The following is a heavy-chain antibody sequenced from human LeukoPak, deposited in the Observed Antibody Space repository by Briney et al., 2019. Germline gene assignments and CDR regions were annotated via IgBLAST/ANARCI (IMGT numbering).Heavy chain of an antibody. D-gene: IGHD2-21*01. J-gene: IGHJ4*02. CDR1: GFSVNNYW. CDR2: INIDGSIT. CDR3: ARDFVGDQDY. Sequence: PGGSPRLPCAASGFSVNNYWMHWVRQAPGKGLVWVSRINIDGSITNYADSVKGRFTISRDNAKNTLDLQMNSLRPEDTAVYYCARDFVGDQDYWGQGTLVTVSS. V-gene: IGHV3-74*01.